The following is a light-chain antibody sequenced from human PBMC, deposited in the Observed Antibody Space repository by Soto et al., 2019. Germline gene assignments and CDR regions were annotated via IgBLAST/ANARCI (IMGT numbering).Light chain of an antibody. CDR3: SSYAGRNNVI. CDR2: EVT. CDR1: RSDVGDYNY. J-gene: IGLJ2*01. V-gene: IGLV2-8*01. Sequence: QSVLTQPPSASGSPGQSVTISCTGTRSDVGDYNYVSWYQQHPGKAPKLMIYEVTQRPSGVPDRFSGSKSGNTASLTVSGLQAEDEAAYFCSSYAGRNNVIFGGGTKLPVL.